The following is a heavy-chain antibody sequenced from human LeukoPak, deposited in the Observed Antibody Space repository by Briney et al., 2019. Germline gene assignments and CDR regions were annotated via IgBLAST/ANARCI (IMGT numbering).Heavy chain of an antibody. CDR1: GGSLNGSY. V-gene: IGHV4-59*08. J-gene: IGHJ6*04. CDR3: ARHVYGEGMVV. D-gene: IGHD4-17*01. CDR2: IHSSEGT. Sequence: SETLSLTCTVSGGSLNGSYWRWIRQPPGKGLECIGYIHSSEGTAHNASLKSRLTISLDTSKNQFSLTLSSVTAADTAVYYCARHVYGEGMVVWGKGTTVTVSS.